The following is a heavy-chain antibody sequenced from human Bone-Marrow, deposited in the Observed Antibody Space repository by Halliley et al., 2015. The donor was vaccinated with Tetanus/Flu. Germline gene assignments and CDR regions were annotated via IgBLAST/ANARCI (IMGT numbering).Heavy chain of an antibody. CDR2: IPHSGGP. V-gene: IGHV4-4*02. D-gene: IGHD5-12*01. Sequence: LGGIGEIPHSGGPNYNPPPKGRVPISGDRSKTQFSLKLPSVTAADTAVYYCASHSGYGYYFDYWGQGTLVTVSS. CDR3: ASHSGYGYYFDY. J-gene: IGHJ4*02.